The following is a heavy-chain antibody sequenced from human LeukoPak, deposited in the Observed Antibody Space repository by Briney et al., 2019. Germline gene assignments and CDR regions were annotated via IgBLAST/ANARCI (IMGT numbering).Heavy chain of an antibody. V-gene: IGHV3-74*01. Sequence: PGGSLRLSCAASEFTFSAFWMHWVRQAPGKGLVWVSRINSDGSVIRYADSVKGRFTISRDNAKNTLYLQMNSLRAEDTAVYYCARERRSSGWYDAFDMRGQGTMVTVSS. CDR3: ARERRSSGWYDAFDM. D-gene: IGHD6-19*01. J-gene: IGHJ3*02. CDR2: INSDGSVI. CDR1: EFTFSAFW.